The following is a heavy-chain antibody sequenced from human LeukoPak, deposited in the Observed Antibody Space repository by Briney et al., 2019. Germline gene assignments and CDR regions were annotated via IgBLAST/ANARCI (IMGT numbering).Heavy chain of an antibody. D-gene: IGHD6-13*01. V-gene: IGHV1-18*01. CDR3: ARDPEYSSSWYVRWYFQH. CDR1: GYTFTSYG. Sequence: GASVKVSCKASGYTFTSYGISWVRQAPGQGLEWMGWISAYNGNTNYAQKLQGRVTMTTDTSTSTAHMELRSLRSDDTAVYYCARDPEYSSSWYVRWYFQHWGQGTLVTVSS. J-gene: IGHJ1*01. CDR2: ISAYNGNT.